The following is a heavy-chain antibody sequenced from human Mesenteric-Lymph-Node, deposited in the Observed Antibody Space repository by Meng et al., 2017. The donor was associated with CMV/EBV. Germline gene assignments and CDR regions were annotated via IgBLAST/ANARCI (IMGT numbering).Heavy chain of an antibody. V-gene: IGHV4-38-2*02. D-gene: IGHD2-15*01. CDR1: GYSISSGYY. CDR3: AKGVSPGYYYYYGMDV. J-gene: IGHJ6*02. Sequence: SETLSLTCTVSGYSISSGYYWGWIRQPPGKGLEWIGSIYHSGSTYYNPSLKSRVTISRDTSKKQFSLKLSSVTAADTAVYYCAKGVSPGYYYYYGMDVWGQGTTVTVSS. CDR2: IYHSGST.